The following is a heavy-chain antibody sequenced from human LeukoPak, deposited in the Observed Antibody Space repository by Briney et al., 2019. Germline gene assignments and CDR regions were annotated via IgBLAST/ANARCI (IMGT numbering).Heavy chain of an antibody. J-gene: IGHJ5*02. CDR2: IKQDGSVK. D-gene: IGHD3-10*01. V-gene: IGHV3-7*01. CDR3: ARVALGSYNWFDP. Sequence: GGSLRLSCAASGFTFSSYWMSWVRQAPGKGLEWVANIKQDGSVKYYVDSVKGRFTISRDNAKNTVYLQMNSLRAEDTAVYYCARVALGSYNWFDPWGQGTLVTVSS. CDR1: GFTFSSYW.